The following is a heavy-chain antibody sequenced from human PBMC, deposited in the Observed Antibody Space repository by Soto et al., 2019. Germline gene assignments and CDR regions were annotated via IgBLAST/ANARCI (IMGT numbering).Heavy chain of an antibody. D-gene: IGHD3-16*01. J-gene: IGHJ4*02. CDR2: IIPIFGTA. Sequence: SVKVSCKASGGTFSSYAISWVRQAPGQGLEWMGGIIPIFGTANYAQKFQGRVTITADESTSTAYMELSSLRSEDTAVYYCARAVGGPLASHYFDYWGQGTLVTVSS. CDR1: GGTFSSYA. CDR3: ARAVGGPLASHYFDY. V-gene: IGHV1-69*13.